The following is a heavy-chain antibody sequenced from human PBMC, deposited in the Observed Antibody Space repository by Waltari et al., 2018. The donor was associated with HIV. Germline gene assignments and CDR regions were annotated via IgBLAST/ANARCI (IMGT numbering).Heavy chain of an antibody. CDR2: IAHCRSEK. D-gene: IGHD6-19*01. J-gene: IGHJ3*01. CDR1: GFTSSHYA. V-gene: IGHV3-30*01. CDR3: ARELKSIAVSGDEWLFDL. Sequence: QVHLVESGGGVVLLGRSLRLTCESSGFTSSHYALHWFCLAPSKVQGWVSHIAHCRSEKNFAGSSKDRVNIARDNSKNASYSERNSRRTDSTAMYFWARELKSIAVSGDEWLFDLWGQGTVVTVSA.